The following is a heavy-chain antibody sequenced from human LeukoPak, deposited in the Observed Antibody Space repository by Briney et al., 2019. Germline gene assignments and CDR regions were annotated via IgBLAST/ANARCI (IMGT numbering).Heavy chain of an antibody. J-gene: IGHJ3*02. CDR3: ARPGSHDAFDI. CDR1: GFTFSSYA. D-gene: IGHD1-26*01. V-gene: IGHV3-64*01. CDR2: ISSNGGST. Sequence: PGGSLRLSCAASGFTFSSYAMHWVRQAPGKGLEYVSAISSNGGSTYYANSVKGRFTISRDNSKNTLYLQMGSLRAEDMAVYYCARPGSHDAFDIWGQGTMVTVSS.